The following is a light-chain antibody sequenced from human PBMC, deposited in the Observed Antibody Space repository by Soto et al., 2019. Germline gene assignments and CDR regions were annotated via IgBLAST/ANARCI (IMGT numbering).Light chain of an antibody. CDR2: DAS. CDR3: QQYDNLPIT. J-gene: IGKJ4*01. Sequence: DMQMTQSPSSLSASLGDRVTITCRASQSISSYLNWYQQKPGKAPKLLIYDASNLETGVPSRFSGSGSGTDFTFTISSLQPEDIATYYCQQYDNLPITFGGGTKVDI. CDR1: QSISSY. V-gene: IGKV1-33*01.